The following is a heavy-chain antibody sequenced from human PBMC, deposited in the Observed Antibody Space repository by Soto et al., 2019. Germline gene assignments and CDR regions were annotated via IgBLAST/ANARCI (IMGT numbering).Heavy chain of an antibody. CDR3: AKDFRPYCTNGVCYLRSYGMDV. V-gene: IGHV3-30*18. D-gene: IGHD2-8*01. CDR2: ISYVGSNK. CDR1: GFTFSSYG. J-gene: IGHJ6*02. Sequence: GGSLRLSCAASGFTFSSYGMHWVRQAPGKGLEWVAVISYVGSNKYYADSVKGRFTISRDNSKNTLYLQMNSLRAEDTAVYYCAKDFRPYCTNGVCYLRSYGMDVWGQGTTVTVSS.